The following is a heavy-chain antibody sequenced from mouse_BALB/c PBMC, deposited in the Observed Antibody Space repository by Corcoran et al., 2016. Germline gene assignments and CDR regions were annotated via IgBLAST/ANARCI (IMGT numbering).Heavy chain of an antibody. D-gene: IGHD1-1*01. CDR2: INTYTGEP. J-gene: IGHJ4*01. CDR3: ARSPFTTGYAMDY. Sequence: QIQLVQSGPELKKPGETVKISCKASGYTFTNYGMNWVKQATGKGLKWMGWINTYTGEPTYADDFKGRFAFSLETSASTAYLQINNLKNEDTATYFCARSPFTTGYAMDYWGQGTSVTVSS. V-gene: IGHV9-3-1*01. CDR1: GYTFTNYG.